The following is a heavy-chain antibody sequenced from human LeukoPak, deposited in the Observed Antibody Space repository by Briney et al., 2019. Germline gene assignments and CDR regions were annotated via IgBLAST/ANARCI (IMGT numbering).Heavy chain of an antibody. CDR1: GGSISSYY. V-gene: IGHV4-34*01. CDR2: INHSGST. Sequence: PSETLSLTCTVSGGSISSYYWSWIRQPPGKGLEWIGEINHSGSTNYNPSLKSRVTISVDTSKNQFSLKLSSVTAADTAVYYCARSTIQLWLRGNAFDIWGQGTMVTVSS. D-gene: IGHD5-18*01. J-gene: IGHJ3*02. CDR3: ARSTIQLWLRGNAFDI.